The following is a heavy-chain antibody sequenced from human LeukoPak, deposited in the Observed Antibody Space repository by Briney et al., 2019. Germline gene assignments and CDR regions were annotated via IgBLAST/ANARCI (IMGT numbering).Heavy chain of an antibody. J-gene: IGHJ4*02. V-gene: IGHV4-61*01. Sequence: PSETLSLTCTVSGGSLSSSNNYWRWIRQPPGKGLEWIGYIYYSGSTNYNPSLKSRVTISVDTSKNQFSLKLSSVTAADTAVYYCARVPIDFWSGHVDYWGQGTLVTVSS. D-gene: IGHD3-3*01. CDR1: GGSLSSSNNY. CDR2: IYYSGST. CDR3: ARVPIDFWSGHVDY.